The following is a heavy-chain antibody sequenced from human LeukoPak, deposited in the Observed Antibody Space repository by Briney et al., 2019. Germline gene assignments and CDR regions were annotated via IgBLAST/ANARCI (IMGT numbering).Heavy chain of an antibody. CDR2: ISDSSSYI. V-gene: IGHV3-21*01. CDR1: GFTFSSYG. J-gene: IGHJ4*02. CDR3: AREQATEDFDY. Sequence: GGSLRLSCAASGFTFSSYGMSWVRQAPGKGLEWVSSISDSSSYIYYADSVKGRFTISGDNAKNSLYLQMNSLRAEDTAVYYCAREQATEDFDYWGQGTLVTVSS.